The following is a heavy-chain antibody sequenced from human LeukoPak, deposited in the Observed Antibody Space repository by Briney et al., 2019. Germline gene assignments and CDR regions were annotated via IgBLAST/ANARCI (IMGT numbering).Heavy chain of an antibody. J-gene: IGHJ4*02. Sequence: SVKVSCKASGGTFSSCAISWVRQAPGQGLEWMGGIIPIFGTANYAQKFQGRVTITADESTSTAYMELSSLRSEDTAVYYCARETIFGVVQGYFDYWGQGTLVTVSS. CDR2: IIPIFGTA. CDR1: GGTFSSCA. D-gene: IGHD3-3*01. CDR3: ARETIFGVVQGYFDY. V-gene: IGHV1-69*01.